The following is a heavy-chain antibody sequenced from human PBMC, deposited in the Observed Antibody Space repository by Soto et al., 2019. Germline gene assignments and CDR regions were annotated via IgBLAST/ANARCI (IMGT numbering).Heavy chain of an antibody. CDR3: XXXXKYXXXXXXSFYGMDV. Sequence: QVQLVQSGAEVKKPGASVKVSCKASGYTFTSYGISWVRQAPGQGLEWMGWISDYNGNTNYAQKFQGRDTTTTVTXXXXXXXXXXXXXXXXXXXXXXXXXXKYXXXXXXSFYGMDVWGQGTTVTVSS. J-gene: IGHJ6*02. CDR1: GYTFTSYG. CDR2: ISDYNGNT. V-gene: IGHV1-18*01.